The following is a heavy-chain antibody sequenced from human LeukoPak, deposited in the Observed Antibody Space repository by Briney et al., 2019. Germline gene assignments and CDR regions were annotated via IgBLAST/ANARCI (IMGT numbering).Heavy chain of an antibody. CDR2: IRSGAGT. D-gene: IGHD1-1*01. CDR1: GFTFSSYA. J-gene: IGHJ4*02. V-gene: IGHV3-23*01. Sequence: GGSLRLSCAASGFTFSSYAMSWVRQAPGKGLEWVSGIRSGAGTYYADSVRGRFTISRDNSNNTLYLQMNTLRAEDTALYYCAEDSTEFYFEYWGQGNLVTVSS. CDR3: AEDSTEFYFEY.